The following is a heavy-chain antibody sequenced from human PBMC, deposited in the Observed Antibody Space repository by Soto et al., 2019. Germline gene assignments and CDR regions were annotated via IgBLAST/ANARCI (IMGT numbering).Heavy chain of an antibody. V-gene: IGHV3-33*01. J-gene: IGHJ4*02. CDR1: GVTFSSYG. D-gene: IGHD6-13*01. CDR2: IRYDGTNK. CDR3: ARGIIAGPGRDYFDY. Sequence: QVQLVESGGGVVQPGRSLRLSCAASGVTFSSYGMHWVRQAPGKGLEWVAVIRYDGTNKYYAESVKGRFTISRDNSKNTMYLQMRSLRLDDTDVYYCARGIIAGPGRDYFDYWGQGTLVTVSS.